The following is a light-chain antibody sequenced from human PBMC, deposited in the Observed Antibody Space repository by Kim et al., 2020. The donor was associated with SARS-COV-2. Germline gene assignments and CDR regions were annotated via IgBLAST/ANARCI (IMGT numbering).Light chain of an antibody. CDR2: QAS. V-gene: IGKV3-15*01. CDR3: QHYHNWPPIT. Sequence: CPGESATLSCRDSDSISSRLGWHQQKPGQAPRLLKDQASTRAAGIPARCSGSGSGTEFTLTISSVQSEDVAIYYCQHYHNWPPITFGQGTRLEIK. J-gene: IGKJ5*01. CDR1: DSISSR.